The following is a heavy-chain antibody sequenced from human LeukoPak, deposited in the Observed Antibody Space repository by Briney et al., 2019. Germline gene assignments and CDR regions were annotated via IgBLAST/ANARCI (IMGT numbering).Heavy chain of an antibody. D-gene: IGHD6-19*01. CDR1: EFTFSSYS. CDR3: ARARGQWPANWFDP. CDR2: ISSSSSYI. Sequence: GGSLRLSCAASEFTFSSYSMNWVRQAPGKGLEWVSSISSSSSYIYYADSVKGRFTISRDNAKNSLYLQMNSLRAEDTAVYYCARARGQWPANWFDPWGQGTLVTVSS. J-gene: IGHJ5*02. V-gene: IGHV3-21*01.